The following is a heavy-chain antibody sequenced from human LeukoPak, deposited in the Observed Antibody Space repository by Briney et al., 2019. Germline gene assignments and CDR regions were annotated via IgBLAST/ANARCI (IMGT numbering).Heavy chain of an antibody. CDR3: ARVKTMIIVVSLFDY. CDR2: INPNSGGT. D-gene: IGHD3-22*01. V-gene: IGHV1-2*02. Sequence: ASVKVSCKASGYTFTGYYMHWVRQPPGQGLEWMGWINPNSGGTNYAQQFQGRLTMTRDTSISTAYMELSRLRSDDTAVYYCARVKTMIIVVSLFDYWGQGTLVTVSS. J-gene: IGHJ4*02. CDR1: GYTFTGYY.